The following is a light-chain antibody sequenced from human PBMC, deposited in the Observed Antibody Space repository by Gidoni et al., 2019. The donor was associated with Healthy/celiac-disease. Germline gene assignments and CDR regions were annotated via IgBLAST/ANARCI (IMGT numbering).Light chain of an antibody. CDR2: TAS. J-gene: IGKJ3*01. CDR3: QQYNGYSCN. CDR1: QTISIW. Sequence: DIQMTQSPSTLSASGGDRVTITCRASQTISIWLAWYQQKPGKAPNRLIYTASSLESGVPSRFSGSGSGTEFTLTISSLQPEDFATYYCQQYNGYSCNFGPGTKVDI. V-gene: IGKV1-5*03.